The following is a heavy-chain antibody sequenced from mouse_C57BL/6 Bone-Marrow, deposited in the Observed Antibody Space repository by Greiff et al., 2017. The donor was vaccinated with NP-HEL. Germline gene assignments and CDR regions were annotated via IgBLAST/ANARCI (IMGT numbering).Heavy chain of an antibody. D-gene: IGHD3-2*02. CDR2: IDPSDSYT. V-gene: IGHV1-69*01. J-gene: IGHJ2*01. CDR1: GYTFTSYW. CDR3: AREGASSGFFDY. Sequence: VQLQQPGAELVMPGASVKLSCKASGYTFTSYWMHWVKQRPGQGLEWIGEIDPSDSYTNYNQKFKGKSTLTVDKSSSTAYMQLSSLTSEDSAVYYCAREGASSGFFDYWGQGTTLTVSS.